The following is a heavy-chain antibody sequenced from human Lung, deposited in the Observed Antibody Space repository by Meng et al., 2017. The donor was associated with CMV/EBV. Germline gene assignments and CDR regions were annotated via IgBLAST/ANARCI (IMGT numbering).Heavy chain of an antibody. J-gene: IGHJ5*02. CDR2: IYPGDSDT. Sequence: GESXKISCKGSGYSFTSYWIAWVRQMPGKGLEWMGIIYPGDSDTTYSPSFQGQVTISADNSISTTYLQWSSLRASDTAMYYCARQYDTRTWDNWFDPWGQGTXVTVSS. D-gene: IGHD3-22*01. CDR3: ARQYDTRTWDNWFDP. CDR1: GYSFTSYW. V-gene: IGHV5-51*01.